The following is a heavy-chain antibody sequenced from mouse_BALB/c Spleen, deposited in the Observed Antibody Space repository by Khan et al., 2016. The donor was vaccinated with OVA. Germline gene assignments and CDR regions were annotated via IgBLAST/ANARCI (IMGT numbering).Heavy chain of an antibody. J-gene: IGHJ3*01. Sequence: EVELVESGGDLVKPRGSLKLSCAAFGFTFSSYSMSWVRQTPDKRLEWVATISSGGDYTYYPDSVKGRFTISRDNAKNTLYLQMSSLKSEDTAMYYWASHLTGSFAYWGQGTLVTVSA. V-gene: IGHV5-6*01. CDR1: GFTFSSYS. D-gene: IGHD4-1*01. CDR3: ASHLTGSFAY. CDR2: ISSGGDYT.